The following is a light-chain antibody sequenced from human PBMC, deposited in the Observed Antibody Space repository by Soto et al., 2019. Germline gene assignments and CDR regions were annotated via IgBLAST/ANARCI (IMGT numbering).Light chain of an antibody. CDR1: QSISSW. Sequence: DVQMCPSPSSLSASVRDRVSITCLAIQSISSWLAWYQQKPVIVPKLLIYDVSSLESVVPSRFSGSGSGTEFTLTICILQPDDFAAYYCQQYNSYSWTFGQVTKV. CDR2: DVS. CDR3: QQYNSYSWT. J-gene: IGKJ1*01. V-gene: IGKV1-5*01.